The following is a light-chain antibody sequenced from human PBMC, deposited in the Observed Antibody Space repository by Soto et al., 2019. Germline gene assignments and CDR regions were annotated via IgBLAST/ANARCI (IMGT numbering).Light chain of an antibody. J-gene: IGKJ4*01. V-gene: IGKV3D-15*01. Sequence: EIVMTQSPVTLSVSPGERATLSCRASQFVSSNLAWYQQKPGQAPRLLIYGASTRATGIPARFSGSGSGTEFNLTISSLQSEDFAVYFCQQYDDWLRLTFGGGTKVDIK. CDR1: QFVSSN. CDR2: GAS. CDR3: QQYDDWLRLT.